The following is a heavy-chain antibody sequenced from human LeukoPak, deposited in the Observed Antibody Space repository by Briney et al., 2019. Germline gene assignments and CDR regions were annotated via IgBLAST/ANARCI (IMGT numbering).Heavy chain of an antibody. CDR2: IWYDGSNK. CDR1: GFTFSSYG. V-gene: IGHV3-33*01. Sequence: GRSLRLSCAASGFTFSSYGMHWVRQAPGKGLEWVAVIWYDGSNKYYADSVKGRFTISRDNSKNTLYLQMNSLRAEDTAVYYCASLDANMVNGDYWGQGTLVTVSS. D-gene: IGHD5-18*01. CDR3: ASLDANMVNGDY. J-gene: IGHJ4*02.